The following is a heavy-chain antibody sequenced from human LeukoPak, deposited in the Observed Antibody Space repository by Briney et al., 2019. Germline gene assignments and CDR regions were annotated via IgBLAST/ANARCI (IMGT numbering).Heavy chain of an antibody. CDR2: ISVSVGST. D-gene: IGHD3-22*01. CDR3: AKDPKDSSGYYPTYIDY. Sequence: GPSLSPSRAPAGSTFSRYSIGSVSHQPREGRGWDSAISVSVGSTYYADSVKGRFTISRDNSKNTLYLQMNSRRAEDTAVYYCAKDPKDSSGYYPTYIDYWGQGTLVTVSS. V-gene: IGHV3-23*01. CDR1: GSTFSRYS. J-gene: IGHJ4*02.